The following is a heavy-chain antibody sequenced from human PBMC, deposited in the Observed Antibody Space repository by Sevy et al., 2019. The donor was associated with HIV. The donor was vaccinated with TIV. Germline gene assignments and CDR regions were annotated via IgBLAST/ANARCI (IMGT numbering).Heavy chain of an antibody. V-gene: IGHV3-23*01. CDR1: GFTFSSYA. Sequence: GGSLRLSCAASGFTFSSYAMSWVRQAPGKGLEWVSAISGSGGSTYYADSVKGRFTISRANSKNTLYLQMNSLRAEDTAVYYCAKDSSRTTMIVVVPPPALGYWGQGTLVTVSS. J-gene: IGHJ4*02. CDR2: ISGSGGST. CDR3: AKDSSRTTMIVVVPPPALGY. D-gene: IGHD3-22*01.